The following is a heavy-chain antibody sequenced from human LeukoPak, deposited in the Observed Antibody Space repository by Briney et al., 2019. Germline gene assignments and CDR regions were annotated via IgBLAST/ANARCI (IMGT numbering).Heavy chain of an antibody. Sequence: GGSLRLSCAASGFTFSSYWMSWVRQAPGKGLEWVANIKQDGSEKYYVDSVKGRFTISRDNAKNSLYLQMNSLRAEDTAVYYCARACKRDYDSSSYYSHDAFDIWGQGTMVTVSS. CDR3: ARACKRDYDSSSYYSHDAFDI. CDR1: GFTFSSYW. V-gene: IGHV3-7*01. J-gene: IGHJ3*02. CDR2: IKQDGSEK. D-gene: IGHD3-22*01.